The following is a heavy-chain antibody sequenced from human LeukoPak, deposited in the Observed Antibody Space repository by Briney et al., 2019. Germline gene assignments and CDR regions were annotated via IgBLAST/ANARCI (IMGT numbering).Heavy chain of an antibody. CDR3: APYSSSWGLDY. J-gene: IGHJ4*02. CDR1: GYTFTSYG. CDR2: INPNSGGT. Sequence: ASVKVSCKASGYTFTSYGISWVRQAPGQGLEWMGWINPNSGGTNYAQKFQGRVTMTRDTSISTAYMELSRLRSDDTAVYYCAPYSSSWGLDYWGQGTLVTVSS. V-gene: IGHV1-2*02. D-gene: IGHD6-6*01.